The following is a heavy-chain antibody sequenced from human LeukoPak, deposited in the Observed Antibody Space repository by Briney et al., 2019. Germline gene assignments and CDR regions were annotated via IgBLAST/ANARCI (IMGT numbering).Heavy chain of an antibody. D-gene: IGHD3-3*01. V-gene: IGHV3-11*01. CDR2: INSSGSTK. J-gene: IGHJ6*02. CDR3: AREVTIFGVVLSGYYGLDV. CDR1: GFTFSDYS. Sequence: PGGSLRLSCAAYGFTFSDYSMSWIRQAPGKGLEWVSFINSSGSTKYYTDSVKGRFTISRDNAKNSLYLQMNRLRAEDTAVYYCAREVTIFGVVLSGYYGLDVWGQGTTVTVSS.